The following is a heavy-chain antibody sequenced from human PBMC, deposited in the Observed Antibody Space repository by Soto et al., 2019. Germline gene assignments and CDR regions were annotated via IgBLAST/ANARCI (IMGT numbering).Heavy chain of an antibody. Sequence: QVQLAQSGAEVKKPGASVKVSCKTSGYTFTGYFIHWVRQAPGQGLEWMAYINPNSGATKYAQKFQGRATLTRDTSINTAYMEMSMLTSNDTAVYYCARGGGTVLAPLPWGQGTLVTVSS. J-gene: IGHJ5*02. CDR1: GYTFTGYF. D-gene: IGHD3-10*01. CDR3: ARGGGTVLAPLP. CDR2: INPNSGAT. V-gene: IGHV1-2*02.